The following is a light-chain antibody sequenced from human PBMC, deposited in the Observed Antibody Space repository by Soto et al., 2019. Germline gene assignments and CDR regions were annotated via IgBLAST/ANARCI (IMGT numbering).Light chain of an antibody. V-gene: IGLV2-8*01. Sequence: QSALTQPPSASGSPGQSVTISCTGTRSDVGGYNYVSWYQQYPGKAPKLIIYAVTERPSGVPDRFSGSKSGNTASLTVSGLQTEDEADYYCSSYAGWSNWVFGEGTKLTVL. CDR2: AVT. J-gene: IGLJ3*02. CDR1: RSDVGGYNY. CDR3: SSYAGWSNWV.